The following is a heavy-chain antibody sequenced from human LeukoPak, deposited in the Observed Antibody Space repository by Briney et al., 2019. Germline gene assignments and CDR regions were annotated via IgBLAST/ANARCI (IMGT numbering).Heavy chain of an antibody. CDR3: VKSGTFFLYYFDS. CDR2: ISGSGGST. D-gene: IGHD1-26*01. CDR1: GFTFSSYA. Sequence: GRSLRLSCAASGFTFSSYAMSWVRQAPGKGLEWVSAISGSGGSTYYADSVKGRFTISRDNSKNTLFLQMSSLRAEDTAVYYCVKSGTFFLYYFDSWGQGTQLTVSS. V-gene: IGHV3-23*01. J-gene: IGHJ4*02.